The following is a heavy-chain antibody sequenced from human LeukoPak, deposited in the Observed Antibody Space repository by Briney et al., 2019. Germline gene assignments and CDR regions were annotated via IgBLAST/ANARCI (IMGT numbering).Heavy chain of an antibody. D-gene: IGHD4-17*01. CDR2: IIPIFGTA. J-gene: IGHJ6*03. Sequence: ASVKVSCKASGGTFSSYAIRWVRQAPGQGLEWMGGIIPIFGTANYAQKFQGRVTITTDESTSTAYMELSSLRSEDTAVYYCASTVTTDFSYYYYMDVWGKGTTVTVSS. CDR1: GGTFSSYA. CDR3: ASTVTTDFSYYYYMDV. V-gene: IGHV1-69*05.